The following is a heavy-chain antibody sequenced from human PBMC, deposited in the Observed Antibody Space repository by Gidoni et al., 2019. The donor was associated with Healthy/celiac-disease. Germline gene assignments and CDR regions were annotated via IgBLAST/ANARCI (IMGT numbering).Heavy chain of an antibody. Sequence: QVQLQQWGAGLLKPSETLSLTCAVYGGSFSGYYWSWIRQPPGTGLEWIGEINHSGSTNYNPSLKSRVTISVDTSKNQFSLKLSSVTAADTAVYYCARERWYYDSSGEGYYFDYWGQGTLVTVSS. D-gene: IGHD3-22*01. CDR2: INHSGST. J-gene: IGHJ4*02. CDR1: GGSFSGYY. CDR3: ARERWYYDSSGEGYYFDY. V-gene: IGHV4-34*01.